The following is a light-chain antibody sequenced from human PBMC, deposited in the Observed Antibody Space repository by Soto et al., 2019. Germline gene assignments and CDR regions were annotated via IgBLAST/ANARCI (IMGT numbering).Light chain of an antibody. J-gene: IGKJ4*01. CDR1: QDISNY. V-gene: IGKV1-33*01. Sequence: DIQMTQSPSSLSASVGDRVTITCQASQDISNYLNWYQQKPGKAPKLLIYDASNLKTGVPSRFSVSGSGTDFTFTISSMQTEDIATYYCQQYDNPNLSVTFGGGTKVEIK. CDR3: QQYDNPNLSVT. CDR2: DAS.